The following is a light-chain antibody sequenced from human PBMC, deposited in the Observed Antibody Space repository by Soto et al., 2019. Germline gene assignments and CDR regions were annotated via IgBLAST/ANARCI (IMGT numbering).Light chain of an antibody. Sequence: EIVLTQSPGTLSLSPGERATLSCRASRSIDSNYLSWYQQKAGQAPRLLISGASTRATGIPARFSGSGSGTDFTLTISSLQAEDFAVYYCQQDYNLPFTFGQGTRLEIK. V-gene: IGKV3D-7*01. J-gene: IGKJ5*01. CDR1: RSIDSNY. CDR2: GAS. CDR3: QQDYNLPFT.